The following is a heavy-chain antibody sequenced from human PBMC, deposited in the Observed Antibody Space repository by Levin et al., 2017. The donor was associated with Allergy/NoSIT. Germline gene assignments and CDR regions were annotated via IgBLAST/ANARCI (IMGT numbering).Heavy chain of an antibody. V-gene: IGHV3-21*01. D-gene: IGHD6-19*01. CDR2: ISSSSSYI. CDR1: GFTFSSYS. J-gene: IGHJ4*02. Sequence: LSLTCAASGFTFSSYSMNWVRQAPGKGLEWVSSISSSSSYIYYADSVKGRFTISRDNAKNSLYLQMNSLRAEDTAVYYCASRRAPSGLDYWGQGTLVTVSS. CDR3: ASRRAPSGLDY.